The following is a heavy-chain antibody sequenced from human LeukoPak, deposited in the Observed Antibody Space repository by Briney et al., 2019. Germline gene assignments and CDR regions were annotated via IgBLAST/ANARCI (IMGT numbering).Heavy chain of an antibody. CDR3: ARLIVPGSFDY. J-gene: IGHJ4*02. D-gene: IGHD3-16*01. CDR2: IYTSGST. Sequence: SQTLSLTCTVSGGSISSGGYYWSWIRQHPGKGLEWIGRIYTSGSTNYNPSLKSRVTILVDTSKNQFSLKLSSVTAADTAVYYCARLIVPGSFDYWGQGTLVTVSS. CDR1: GGSISSGGYY. V-gene: IGHV4-61*02.